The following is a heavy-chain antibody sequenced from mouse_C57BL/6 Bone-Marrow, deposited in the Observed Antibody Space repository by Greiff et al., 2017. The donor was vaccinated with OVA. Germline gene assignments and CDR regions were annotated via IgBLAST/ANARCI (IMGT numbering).Heavy chain of an antibody. CDR1: GYTFTSYT. CDR2: INPSSGYT. CDR3: ARRDYYGSSYGGFAY. Sequence: QVQLQQSGAELARPGASVKMSCKASGYTFTSYTMHWVKQRPGQGLEWIGYINPSSGYTKYNQKFKDKATLTADKSSSTAYMQLSSLTSEDSAVYYCARRDYYGSSYGGFAYWGQGTLVTVSA. J-gene: IGHJ3*01. D-gene: IGHD1-1*01. V-gene: IGHV1-4*01.